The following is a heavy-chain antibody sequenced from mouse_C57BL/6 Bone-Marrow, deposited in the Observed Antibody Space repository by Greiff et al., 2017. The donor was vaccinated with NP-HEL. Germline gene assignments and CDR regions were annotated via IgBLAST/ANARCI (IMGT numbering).Heavy chain of an antibody. CDR1: GFTFSDAW. Sequence: EVKLEESGGGLVQPGGSMKLSCAASGFTFSDAWMDWVRQSPEKGLEWVAEIRNKANNHATYYAESVKGRFTISRDDSKSSVYLQMNSLRAEDTGIYYCTRRYYDYDWALYAMDYWGQGTSVTVSS. V-gene: IGHV6-6*01. CDR2: IRNKANNHAT. D-gene: IGHD2-4*01. J-gene: IGHJ4*01. CDR3: TRRYYDYDWALYAMDY.